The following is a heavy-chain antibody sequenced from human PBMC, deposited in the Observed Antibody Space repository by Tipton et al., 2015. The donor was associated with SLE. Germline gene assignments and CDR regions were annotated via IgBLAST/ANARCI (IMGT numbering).Heavy chain of an antibody. CDR1: AGSISTYY. Sequence: TLSLTCTVSAGSISTYYWSWIRQPPEKGLEWIGYISYSGSTSYKSSLKSRVTISLDTSTNYFSLKMTSVTAADTAVYFCARLGPTPVTSYYYFDLWGRGTLVTVSS. D-gene: IGHD3-22*01. V-gene: IGHV4-59*08. CDR2: ISYSGST. CDR3: ARLGPTPVTSYYYFDL. J-gene: IGHJ2*01.